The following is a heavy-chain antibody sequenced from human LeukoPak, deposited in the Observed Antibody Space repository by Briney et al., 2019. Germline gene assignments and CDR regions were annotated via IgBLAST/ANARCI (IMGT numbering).Heavy chain of an antibody. CDR3: ARESGHLDY. J-gene: IGHJ4*02. CDR2: ITGSSSYI. CDR1: GFSFSSYS. D-gene: IGHD6-25*01. Sequence: GGSLRLSCAASGFSFSSYSMNWVRQAPGKGLEWVSSITGSSSYIYYADSVKGRFTISRDNAENSLSLQMNSLRAEDTAVYYCARESGHLDYWGQGTLVTVSS. V-gene: IGHV3-21*01.